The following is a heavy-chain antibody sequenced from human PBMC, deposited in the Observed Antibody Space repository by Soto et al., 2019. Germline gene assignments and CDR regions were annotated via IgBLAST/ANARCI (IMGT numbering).Heavy chain of an antibody. CDR2: ISYDGSNK. CDR1: GFTFSSYG. V-gene: IGHV3-30*18. Sequence: QVQLVESGGGVVQPGRSLRLSCAASGFTFSSYGMHWVRQAPGMGLEWVAVISYDGSNKYYADSVKGRFTISRDNSKNTLYLQMNSLRAEDTAVYYCAKDGLYYYDSSGYYPGYFDYWGQGTLVTVSS. D-gene: IGHD3-22*01. J-gene: IGHJ4*02. CDR3: AKDGLYYYDSSGYYPGYFDY.